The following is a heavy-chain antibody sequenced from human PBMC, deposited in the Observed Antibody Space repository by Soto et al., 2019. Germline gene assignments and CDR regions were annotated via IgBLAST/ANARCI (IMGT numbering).Heavy chain of an antibody. CDR2: IYSGGTT. V-gene: IGHV3-66*01. D-gene: IGHD3-22*01. CDR3: ARNGDSSDYRGWFDP. CDR1: GFTVSSNY. Sequence: EVQLVESGGGLVQPGGSLRLSCAASGFTVSSNYMSWVRQAPGKGLEWVSVIYSGGTTYYADSVKGRFTISRDNSKNTLYLQMNSLRAEDKGVYYCARNGDSSDYRGWFDPWGQGTLVTVSS. J-gene: IGHJ5*02.